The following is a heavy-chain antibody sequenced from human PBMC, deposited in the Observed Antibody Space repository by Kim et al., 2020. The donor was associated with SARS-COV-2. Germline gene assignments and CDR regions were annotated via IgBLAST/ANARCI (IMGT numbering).Heavy chain of an antibody. V-gene: IGHV3-30*01. J-gene: IGHJ4*02. Sequence: KYYADSVKGRFTISRDNSKNTLYLQMNSLRAEDTAVYYCARDGGQYYFDYWGQGTLVTVSS. CDR2: K. D-gene: IGHD3-16*01. CDR3: ARDGGQYYFDY.